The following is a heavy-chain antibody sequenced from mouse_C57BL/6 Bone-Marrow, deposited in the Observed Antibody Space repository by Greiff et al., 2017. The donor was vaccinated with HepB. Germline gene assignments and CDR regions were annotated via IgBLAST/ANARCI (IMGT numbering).Heavy chain of an antibody. J-gene: IGHJ1*03. CDR3: TRDYDYDDWYFDV. Sequence: DVMLVESGEGLVKPGGSLKLSCAASGFTFSSYAMSWVRQTPEKRLEWVAYISSGGDYIYYADTVKGRFTISRDNARNTLYLQMSSLKSEDTAMYYCTRDYDYDDWYFDVWGTGTTVTVSS. CDR1: GFTFSSYA. CDR2: ISSGGDYI. D-gene: IGHD2-4*01. V-gene: IGHV5-9-1*02.